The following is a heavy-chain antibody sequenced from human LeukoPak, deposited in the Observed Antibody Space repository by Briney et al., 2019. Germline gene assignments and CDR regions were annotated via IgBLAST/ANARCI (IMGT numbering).Heavy chain of an antibody. V-gene: IGHV1-18*01. CDR3: ARDPRYCSGGSCYRYCYGMDV. Sequence: ASVNVSCKASGYTFTSYGNNWVRQAHGQGLEWMGWNSAYNSNKNYAQKLHGRVTITTDTSRSTAYMELRSLRSDDTAVYDCARDPRYCSGGSCYRYCYGMDVWGQGTTVTVSS. J-gene: IGHJ6*02. D-gene: IGHD2-15*01. CDR2: NSAYNSNK. CDR1: GYTFTSYG.